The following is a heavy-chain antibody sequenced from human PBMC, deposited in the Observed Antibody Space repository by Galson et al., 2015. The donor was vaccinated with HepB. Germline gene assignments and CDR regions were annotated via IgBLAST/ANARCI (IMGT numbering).Heavy chain of an antibody. CDR1: GGTFIGYY. V-gene: IGHV1-2*02. CDR2: INPNSGDT. J-gene: IGHJ5*02. CDR3: ARGAAVATNWFDP. Sequence: SVKVSCKASGGTFIGYYMHWVRQAPGQGLEWMGWINPNSGDTKYAQKFEGRVSMTRDTSINTAHMELSRLTSDDTAVYYCARGAAVATNWFDPWGQGTLVTVSS. D-gene: IGHD6-13*01.